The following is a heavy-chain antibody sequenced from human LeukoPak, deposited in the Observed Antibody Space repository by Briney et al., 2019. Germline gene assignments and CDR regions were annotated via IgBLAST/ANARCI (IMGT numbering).Heavy chain of an antibody. CDR3: AKDFVVVAASDY. D-gene: IGHD2-15*01. Sequence: GGSLRLSCAASGFTFSSYGMHWVRQAPGKGLEWVAFIRYDGSSKYYADSVKGRFTISRDNSKNTLYLQMNSLRAEDTAVYYCAKDFVVVAASDYWGQGTLVTVSS. CDR1: GFTFSSYG. CDR2: IRYDGSSK. V-gene: IGHV3-30*02. J-gene: IGHJ4*02.